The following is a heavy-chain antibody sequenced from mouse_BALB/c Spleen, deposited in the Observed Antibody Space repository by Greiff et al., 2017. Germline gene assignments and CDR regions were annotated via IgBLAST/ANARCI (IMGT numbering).Heavy chain of an antibody. CDR1: GYSFTGYF. Sequence: VHVKQSGPELVKPGASVKISCKASGYSFTGYFMNWVMQSHGKSLEWIGRINPYNGDTFYNQKFKGKATLTVDKSSSTAHMELRSLASEDSAVYYSARTDYFDYWGQGTTLTVST. V-gene: IGHV1-20*02. J-gene: IGHJ2*01. CDR2: INPYNGDT. CDR3: ARTDYFDY.